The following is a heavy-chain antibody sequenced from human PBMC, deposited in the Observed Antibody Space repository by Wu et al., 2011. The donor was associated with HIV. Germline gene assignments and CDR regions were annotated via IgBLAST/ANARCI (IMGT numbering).Heavy chain of an antibody. CDR1: GYTFTSYY. CDR3: ARWDRSSSWYKGYFDY. J-gene: IGHJ4*02. V-gene: IGHV1-46*01. D-gene: IGHD6-13*01. Sequence: QVQLVQSGAEVKKPGASVKVSCKASGYTFTSYYIHWVRQAPGQGLEWMGIIDPNGGSTSYAQKFQGRVTMTRDTSTSTVDMELSSLRSEDTAVYYCARWDRSSSWYKGYFDYWGQGTLVTVSS. CDR2: IDPNGGST.